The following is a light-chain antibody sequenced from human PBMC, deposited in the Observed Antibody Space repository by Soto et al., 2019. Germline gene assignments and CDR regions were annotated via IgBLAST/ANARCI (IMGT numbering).Light chain of an antibody. CDR2: VDD. Sequence: QAVVTQPPSVSGAPGQRVTISCTGSSSNIGAGFDVHWYQQLPGTAPKLLIYVDDSRPSGVPDRFSGSKSGSSASLAITGLQAGDEADYYCQSYDSRLTAVVFGGGTKLTVL. J-gene: IGLJ2*01. CDR1: SSNIGAGFD. CDR3: QSYDSRLTAVV. V-gene: IGLV1-40*01.